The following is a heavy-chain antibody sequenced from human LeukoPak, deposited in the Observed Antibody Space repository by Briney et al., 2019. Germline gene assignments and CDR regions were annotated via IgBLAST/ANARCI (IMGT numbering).Heavy chain of an antibody. CDR1: GFTFSSYW. CDR3: ARDLTPEFTAMVD. CDR2: IKQDGSEK. J-gene: IGHJ4*02. V-gene: IGHV3-7*01. D-gene: IGHD5-18*01. Sequence: GGSLKLSCAASGFTFSSYWMSWVRQAPGKGLEWVANIKQDGSEKYYVDSVKGRFTISRDNAKNSLYLQMNSLRAEDTAVYYCARDLTPEFTAMVDWGQGTLVTVSS.